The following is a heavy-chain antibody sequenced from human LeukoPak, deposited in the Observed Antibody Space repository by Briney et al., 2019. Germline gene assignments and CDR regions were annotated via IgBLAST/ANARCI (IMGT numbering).Heavy chain of an antibody. CDR3: TRRAARWQFDL. D-gene: IGHD5-24*01. CDR1: GFNFDDYA. CDR2: INWKTGNG. V-gene: IGHV3-9*01. J-gene: IGHJ2*01. Sequence: GGSLRLSCAVSGFNFDDYAMHWVRQAPGRGLEWVSGINWKTGNGIYADSVKGRFTISRNNAKNSLYLQMSSLRAEDTALYYCTRRAARWQFDLWGRGTLLTVSS.